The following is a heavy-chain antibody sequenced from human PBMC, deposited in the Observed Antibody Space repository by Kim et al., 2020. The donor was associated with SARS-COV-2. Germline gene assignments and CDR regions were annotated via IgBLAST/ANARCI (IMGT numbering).Heavy chain of an antibody. CDR2: IANSGGDT. D-gene: IGHD2-2*01. J-gene: IGHJ4*02. CDR1: GFTFSNYG. V-gene: IGHV3-23*01. Sequence: GGSLRLSCAASGFTFSNYGMTWVRQAPGKGLEWVSRIANSGGDTHYADSVKGRFTISRDNSKDTLYLQMNSLRAEDTAIYCCAKSLVAGDSIFDYWGQG. CDR3: AKSLVAGDSIFDY.